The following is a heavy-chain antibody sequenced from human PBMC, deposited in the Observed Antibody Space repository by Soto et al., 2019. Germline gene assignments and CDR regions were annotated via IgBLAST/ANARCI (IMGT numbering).Heavy chain of an antibody. D-gene: IGHD4-17*01. J-gene: IGHJ5*02. V-gene: IGHV4-59*01. Sequence: SETLSVTHPVSGGSISNYDWSWIRQPPGKGLEWIGYIYYSGSTNYNPSLRSRVTISVDTSKNQFSLKLSSVTAADTAVYYCAREEVTTPRGWFGPWGQGTLVTVSS. CDR1: GGSISNYD. CDR3: AREEVTTPRGWFGP. CDR2: IYYSGST.